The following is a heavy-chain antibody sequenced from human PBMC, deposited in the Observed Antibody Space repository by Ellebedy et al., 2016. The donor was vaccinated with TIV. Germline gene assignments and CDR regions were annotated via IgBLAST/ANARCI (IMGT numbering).Heavy chain of an antibody. D-gene: IGHD2/OR15-2a*01. Sequence: SQTLSLTCAISGDSVSSNSATWNWIRQSPSRGLEWLGRTYYRSKWYNDYVESVKSRIIVNPDTSKNQFYLQLNSVTPEDTAVYYCARDPPGDSTTFDYWGQGTLVTVSS. V-gene: IGHV6-1*01. CDR2: TYYRSKWYN. CDR3: ARDPPGDSTTFDY. J-gene: IGHJ4*02. CDR1: GDSVSSNSAT.